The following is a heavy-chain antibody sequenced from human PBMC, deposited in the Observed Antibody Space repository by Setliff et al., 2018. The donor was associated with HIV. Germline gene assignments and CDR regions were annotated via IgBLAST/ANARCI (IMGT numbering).Heavy chain of an antibody. CDR1: GFTFSSYG. V-gene: IGHV3-33*08. CDR3: ARSGYCSGGSCQIYYYYYYYMDV. Sequence: GGSLRLSCAASGFTFSSYGIHWVRQAPGKGLEWVAVIWYDGSSKYYADSVKGRFTISRDNSKNTLYLQMNSLRAEDTAVYYCARSGYCSGGSCQIYYYYYYYMDVWGKGTTVTVSS. D-gene: IGHD2-15*01. CDR2: IWYDGSSK. J-gene: IGHJ6*03.